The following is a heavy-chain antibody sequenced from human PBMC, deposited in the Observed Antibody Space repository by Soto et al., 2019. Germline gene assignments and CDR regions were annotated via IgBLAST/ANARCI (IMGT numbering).Heavy chain of an antibody. CDR3: ARFRNAYVALKEGSAGDY. J-gene: IGHJ4*02. CDR2: ISAYNGNT. Sequence: ASVKVSCKASGYTFTSYGISWVRQAPGQGLEWMGWISAYNGNTNYAQKLQGRVTMTTDTSTSTAYMELRSLRSDDTAVYYCARFRNAYVALKEGSAGDYWGQGTLVTVSS. CDR1: GYTFTSYG. V-gene: IGHV1-18*01. D-gene: IGHD3-16*01.